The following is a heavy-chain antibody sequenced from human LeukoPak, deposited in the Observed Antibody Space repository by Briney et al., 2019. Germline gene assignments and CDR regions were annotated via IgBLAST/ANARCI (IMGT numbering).Heavy chain of an antibody. J-gene: IGHJ4*02. CDR3: AKAGNSYYYFDY. Sequence: GGSLRLSCAASGFTFSDYYMSWIRQAPGKGLEWVSYISSSGSTIYYADSVKGRFTISRDNAKNSLYLQMNSLRVEDTAVYYCAKAGNSYYYFDYWGQGTLVTVSS. CDR1: GFTFSDYY. V-gene: IGHV3-11*01. D-gene: IGHD4-23*01. CDR2: ISSSGSTI.